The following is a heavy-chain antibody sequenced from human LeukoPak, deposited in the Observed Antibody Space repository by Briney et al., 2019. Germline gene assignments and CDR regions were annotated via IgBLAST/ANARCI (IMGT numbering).Heavy chain of an antibody. J-gene: IGHJ4*02. CDR2: VSGSGGGT. V-gene: IGHV3-23*01. Sequence: GESLRLSCAASGFTFDNYAMSWVRLAPGKGLEWVSTVSGSGGGTYYADSVKGRFTISRDNSKNTVNLQMNSLRAEDTAVYYCAKRIGSCNNIRCLYFDHWGQGAPVTVSS. CDR1: GFTFDNYA. CDR3: AKRIGSCNNIRCLYFDH. D-gene: IGHD2-2*01.